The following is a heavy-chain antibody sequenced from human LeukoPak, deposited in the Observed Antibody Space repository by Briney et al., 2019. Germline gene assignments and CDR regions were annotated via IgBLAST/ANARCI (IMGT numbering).Heavy chain of an antibody. D-gene: IGHD5-12*01. CDR2: IKQDGSEK. V-gene: IGHV3-7*01. J-gene: IGHJ4*02. Sequence: GGSLRLSCAASGITFSDYYMTWVRQAPGKGLEWVANIKQDGSEKYYVDSVKGRFTISRDNAKNSLYLQMNSLRAEDTAVYYCASSGYSGYDLSVFDYWGQGTLVTVSS. CDR1: GITFSDYY. CDR3: ASSGYSGYDLSVFDY.